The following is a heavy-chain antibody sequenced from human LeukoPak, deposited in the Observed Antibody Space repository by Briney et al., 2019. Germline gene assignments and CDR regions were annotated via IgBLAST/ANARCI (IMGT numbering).Heavy chain of an antibody. CDR2: ISWDGGST. CDR1: GFTFDDYA. CDR3: AIGGRGYCSSTSCQVTPYDAFDI. Sequence: LGGSLRLSCAASGFTFDDYAMHWVRQAPGKGLEWVSLISWDGGSTYYADSVKGRFTISRDNSKNSLYLQMNSLRAEDTALYYCAIGGRGYCSSTSCQVTPYDAFDIWGQGTMVTVSS. D-gene: IGHD2-2*01. V-gene: IGHV3-43D*04. J-gene: IGHJ3*02.